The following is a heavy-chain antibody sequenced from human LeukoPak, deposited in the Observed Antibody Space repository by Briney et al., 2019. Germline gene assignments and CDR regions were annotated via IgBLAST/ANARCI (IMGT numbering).Heavy chain of an antibody. Sequence: GGSLRLSCTASGFTLSHYWMTWVRQAPGKGLEWVAKIEKDGSEAYYVDSVKGRFTISRDNAKNSLYLQMNSLRAEDTAVYYCASAGYYGSGSYDPWGQGTLVTVSS. CDR2: IEKDGSEA. J-gene: IGHJ5*02. V-gene: IGHV3-7*01. CDR3: ASAGYYGSGSYDP. CDR1: GFTLSHYW. D-gene: IGHD3-10*01.